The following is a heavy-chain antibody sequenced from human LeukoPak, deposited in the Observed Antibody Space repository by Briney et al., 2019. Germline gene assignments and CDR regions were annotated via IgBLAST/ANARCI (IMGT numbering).Heavy chain of an antibody. D-gene: IGHD3-10*01. V-gene: IGHV1-2*02. J-gene: IGHJ5*02. CDR2: INPNSGGT. CDR3: ARDGAPSITMVRGVIITWDWFDP. Sequence: ASVKVSCKASGYTFTGYYIHWVRQAPGQGLEWMGWINPNSGGTNCAQKFQGRVTMTRDTSISTAYMELSRLRSDDTAVYYCARDGAPSITMVRGVIITWDWFDPWGQGTLVTVSS. CDR1: GYTFTGYY.